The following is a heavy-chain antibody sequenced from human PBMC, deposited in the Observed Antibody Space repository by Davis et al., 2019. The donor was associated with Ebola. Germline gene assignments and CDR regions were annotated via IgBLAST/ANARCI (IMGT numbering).Heavy chain of an antibody. J-gene: IGHJ4*02. Sequence: SEPLSLTCTVSGNSVKTYTWSWIRQSPGKRLEWIGHIFTIGAAGTEYNPSLKSRVSISIDTTNNQISLKLASVTAADTAIYYCARQLGSWFAPDNWGQGTLVTVSS. CDR1: GNSVKTYT. CDR2: IFTIGAAGT. V-gene: IGHV4-4*09. CDR3: ARQLGSWFAPDN. D-gene: IGHD3-9*01.